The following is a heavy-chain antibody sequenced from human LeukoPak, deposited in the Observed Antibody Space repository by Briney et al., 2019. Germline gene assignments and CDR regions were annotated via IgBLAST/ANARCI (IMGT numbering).Heavy chain of an antibody. J-gene: IGHJ4*02. CDR2: IVVGSGNT. CDR3: AAALIWFGELGLNY. D-gene: IGHD3-10*01. CDR1: RFTFTSSA. Sequence: SVKVSCKASRFTFTSSAMQWVRQARGQRLEWIGWIVVGSGNTNYAQKFQERVTITRDMSTSTAYMELSSLRSEDTAVYYCAAALIWFGELGLNYWGQGTLVTVSS. V-gene: IGHV1-58*02.